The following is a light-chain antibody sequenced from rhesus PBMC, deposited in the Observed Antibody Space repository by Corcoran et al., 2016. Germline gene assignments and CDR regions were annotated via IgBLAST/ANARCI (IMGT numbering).Light chain of an antibody. CDR3: QQYSSSPYS. CDR1: QSISRW. CDR2: KAS. V-gene: IGKV1-22*01. Sequence: DIQMTQSPSSLSASVGDTVTITCRASQSISRWLAGYQKKPGNAPKLLIYKASSLQSGVTSRVSGSGSWTDFTLTISSLQSEDFATYYCQQYSSSPYSFGQGTKVEIK. J-gene: IGKJ2*01.